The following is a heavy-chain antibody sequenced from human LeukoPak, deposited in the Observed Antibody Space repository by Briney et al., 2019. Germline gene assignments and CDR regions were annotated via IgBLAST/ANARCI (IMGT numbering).Heavy chain of an antibody. Sequence: GGSLRLSCTASGLTFGSYTMTWVRQAPGKGLEWVGRIRSRADGGTAEYATAVEGRFTISRDDSTNTLYLHMSNVKTEDTAVYYCAKHIYGVVSIQQWGQGTLVTVSS. V-gene: IGHV3-15*01. J-gene: IGHJ1*01. CDR1: GLTFGSYT. CDR3: AKHIYGVVSIQQ. CDR2: IRSRADGGTA. D-gene: IGHD3-3*01.